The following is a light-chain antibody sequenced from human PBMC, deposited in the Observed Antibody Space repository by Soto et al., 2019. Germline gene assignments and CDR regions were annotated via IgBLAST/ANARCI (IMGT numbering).Light chain of an antibody. CDR2: VAS. V-gene: IGKV1-17*01. J-gene: IGKJ1*01. CDR1: QAIRND. Sequence: IKMTQSHSSLSASVGDRFTITCRASQAIRNDVGWYQQKPGKDPKRLIYVASRLESGAPSRFSGSGFGTEFTLTISGLQPEDFAPYYCPHPTNYPWPFGQGTNVDIK. CDR3: PHPTNYPWP.